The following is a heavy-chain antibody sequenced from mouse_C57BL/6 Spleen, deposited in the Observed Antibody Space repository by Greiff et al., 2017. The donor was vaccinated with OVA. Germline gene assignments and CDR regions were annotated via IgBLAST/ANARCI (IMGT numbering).Heavy chain of an antibody. V-gene: IGHV5-6*01. CDR3: ARVATKGNAMDY. CDR2: ISSGGSYT. J-gene: IGHJ4*01. CDR1: GFTFSSYG. D-gene: IGHD1-1*01. Sequence: EVMLVESGGDLVKPGGSLKLSCAASGFTFSSYGMSWVRQTPDKRLEWVATISSGGSYTYYPDSVKGRFTISRDNAKNTLYLQMSSLKSEDTAMYYCARVATKGNAMDYWGQGTSVTVSS.